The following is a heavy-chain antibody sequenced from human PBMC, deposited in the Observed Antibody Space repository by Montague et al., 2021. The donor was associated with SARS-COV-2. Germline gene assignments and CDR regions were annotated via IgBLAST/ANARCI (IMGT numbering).Heavy chain of an antibody. CDR1: GDSLTYFY. CDR2: IFYSGST. Sequence: SETLSLTCSVSGDSLTYFYWSWLRQTPGKGLEWIGYIFYSGSTKYNPSLQSRVTFSVDTSRNQFSLNLDSVTAADTAVYYCVRQFRSLTMTVMARPGAFDXWGQGTMVTVSS. CDR3: VRQFRSLTMTVMARPGAFDX. D-gene: IGHD3-22*01. J-gene: IGHJ3*02. V-gene: IGHV4-59*08.